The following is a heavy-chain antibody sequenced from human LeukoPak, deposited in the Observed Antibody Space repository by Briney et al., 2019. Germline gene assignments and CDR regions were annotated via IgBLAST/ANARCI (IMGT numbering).Heavy chain of an antibody. J-gene: IGHJ4*02. CDR2: IKQDGSEK. CDR3: ARVDYGDYGY. CDR1: GFTFSSYW. V-gene: IGHV3-7*01. Sequence: PGGALRLSCAAPGFTFSSYWMSWVRQAPGKGLEWVANIKQDGSEKYYVDSVTGRFTISRDNAKNSLYLQMNSLRAEDTAVYYCARVDYGDYGYWGQGTLVTVSS. D-gene: IGHD4-17*01.